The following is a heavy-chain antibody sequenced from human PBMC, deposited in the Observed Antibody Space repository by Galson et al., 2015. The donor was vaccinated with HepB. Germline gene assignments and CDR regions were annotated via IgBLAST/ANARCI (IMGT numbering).Heavy chain of an antibody. CDR1: GYTLTELS. J-gene: IGHJ4*02. CDR3: ATAKVGATHFDY. V-gene: IGHV1-24*01. CDR2: FDPEDGET. D-gene: IGHD1-26*01. Sequence: SVKASCKVSGYTLTELSMHWVRQAPGKGLEWMGGFDPEDGETIYAQKLQGRVTMTEDTSTDTAYMELSSLRSEDTAVYYCATAKVGATHFDYWGQGTLVTVSS.